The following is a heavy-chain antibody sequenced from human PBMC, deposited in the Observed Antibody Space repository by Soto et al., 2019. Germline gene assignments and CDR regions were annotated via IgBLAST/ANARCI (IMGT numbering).Heavy chain of an antibody. CDR1: GGTFSSYV. D-gene: IGHD6-13*01. CDR2: IIPIFGTA. CDR3: ARGGSRYSSSWYVGRDWFDP. J-gene: IGHJ5*02. V-gene: IGHV1-69*01. Sequence: QVQLVQSGAEVKKPGSSVKVSCKASGGTFSSYVISWVRQAPGQGLEWMGGIIPIFGTANYAQKFQGRVTITADESTSTAYMELSSLRSEDTAVYYCARGGSRYSSSWYVGRDWFDPWGQGTLVTVSS.